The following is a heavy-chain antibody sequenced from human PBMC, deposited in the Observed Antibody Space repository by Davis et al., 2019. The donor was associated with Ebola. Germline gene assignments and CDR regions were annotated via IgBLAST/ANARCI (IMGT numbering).Heavy chain of an antibody. CDR2: IYPGDSDT. CDR3: ARAGSAFWSGYVDY. J-gene: IGHJ4*02. CDR1: GYSFTSYW. Sequence: GESLKISCKGSGYSFTSYWIGWVRQMPGKGLEWMGIIYPGDSDTRYSPSFQGQVTMSADKSISTAHLQWGSLKASDTAMYYCARAGSAFWSGYVDYWGQGTLVTVSS. D-gene: IGHD3-3*01. V-gene: IGHV5-51*01.